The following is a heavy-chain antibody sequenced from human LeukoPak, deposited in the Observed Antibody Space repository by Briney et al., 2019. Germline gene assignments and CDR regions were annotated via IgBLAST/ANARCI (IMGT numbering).Heavy chain of an antibody. D-gene: IGHD6-13*01. CDR2: IIPIFGTA. CDR3: ARGIRDYYYYYMDV. J-gene: IGHJ6*03. CDR1: GGTFSSYA. V-gene: IGHV1-69*13. Sequence: ASVKVSCKASGGTFSSYAISWVRQAPGQGLEWMGGIIPIFGTANYAQKFQGRVTITADESTSTAYMELSSLRSEDTAVYYCARGIRDYYYYYMDVWGKGTTVTVSS.